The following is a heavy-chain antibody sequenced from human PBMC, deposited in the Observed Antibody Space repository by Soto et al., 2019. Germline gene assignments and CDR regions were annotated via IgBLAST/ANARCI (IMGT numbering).Heavy chain of an antibody. J-gene: IGHJ5*02. V-gene: IGHV4-39*01. CDR2: VHYSGNT. D-gene: IGHD2-15*01. CDR1: GVSISRYSHY. CDR3: ARHSLDGGPLDP. Sequence: SETLSLTSTVSGVSISRYSHYWGWIRQPPGKGLDWIGSVHYSGNTIYNASLKGRVTIFVDKPKNHVSLRLSSVNAATTAVYYSARHSLDGGPLDPWGQGTQVTVS.